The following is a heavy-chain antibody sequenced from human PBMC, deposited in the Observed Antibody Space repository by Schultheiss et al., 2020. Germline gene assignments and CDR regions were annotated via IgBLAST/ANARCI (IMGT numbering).Heavy chain of an antibody. CDR2: ISSSSSYI. J-gene: IGHJ6*02. V-gene: IGHV3-21*01. CDR3: ARRGGYGDLNYYGLDV. CDR1: GFTFSSYS. D-gene: IGHD4-17*01. Sequence: GGSLRLSCAASGFTFSSYSMNWVRQAPGKGLEWVSSISSSSSYIYYADSVKGRFTISRDNAKNSLYLQMNSLRAEDTAVYYCARRGGYGDLNYYGLDVWGQGTTVTVSS.